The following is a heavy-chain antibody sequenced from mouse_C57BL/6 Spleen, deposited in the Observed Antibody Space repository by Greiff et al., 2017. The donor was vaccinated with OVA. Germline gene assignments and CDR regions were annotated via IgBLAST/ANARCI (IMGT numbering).Heavy chain of an antibody. CDR3: TSGLRLLYAMDY. V-gene: IGHV6-6*01. CDR2: IRNKANNHAT. Sequence: EVQLVESGGGLVQPGGSMKLSCAASGFTFSDAWMDWVRQSPEKGLEWVAEIRNKANNHATYYAESVTGRFTIPSADSNSSVYLQMNSLRAEATGLYYCTSGLRLLYAMDYWGQGTSVTVSS. CDR1: GFTFSDAW. J-gene: IGHJ4*01. D-gene: IGHD2-4*01.